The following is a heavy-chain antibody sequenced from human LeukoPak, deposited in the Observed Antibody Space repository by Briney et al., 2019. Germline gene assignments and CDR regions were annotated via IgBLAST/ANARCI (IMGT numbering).Heavy chain of an antibody. CDR2: IYYSETT. CDR3: AGQGRNFRY. V-gene: IGHV4-59*08. Sequence: SETLSLTCTVSGGSINNQCGRWIRQPAGRGLEWIGYIYYSETTDYNPSLKSRVTISVDTSKHMFSLKLSSVSAADTAVYCCAGQGRNFRYWGQGTLVTVSS. D-gene: IGHD1-7*01. CDR1: GGSINNQC. J-gene: IGHJ4*02.